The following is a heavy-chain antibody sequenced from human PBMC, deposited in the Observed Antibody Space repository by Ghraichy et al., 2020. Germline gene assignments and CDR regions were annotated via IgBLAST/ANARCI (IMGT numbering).Heavy chain of an antibody. D-gene: IGHD3-3*02. J-gene: IGHJ4*02. CDR2: VTSSGDSA. V-gene: IGHV3-48*02. CDR1: GFTFNEYS. Sequence: GGSLRLSCAASGFTFNEYSMNWARQAPGKGLEWISYVTSSGDSAYYVDSVKGRFTMSRDNAKNSLYLQMNNLRDEDTAVYYCVKDYIYHFDYWGQGTLVTVSS. CDR3: VKDYIYHFDY.